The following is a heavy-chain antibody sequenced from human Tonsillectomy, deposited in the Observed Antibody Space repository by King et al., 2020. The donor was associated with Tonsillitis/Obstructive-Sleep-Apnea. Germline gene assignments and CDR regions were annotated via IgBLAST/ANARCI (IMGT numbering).Heavy chain of an antibody. J-gene: IGHJ6*03. V-gene: IGHV3-73*01. Sequence: QLVQSGGGLVQPGGSLKLSCAASGFTFSGSAMHWVRQASGKGLEWVGRLRSNPNSYATAYAASVKGRFTLSRDDSKNTAYLQMNSLKTEDTAVYYCTRQITASNYYYYMDVRGKGTTVTVSS. CDR3: TRQITASNYYYYMDV. CDR2: LRSNPNSYAT. D-gene: IGHD3-10*01. CDR1: GFTFSGSA.